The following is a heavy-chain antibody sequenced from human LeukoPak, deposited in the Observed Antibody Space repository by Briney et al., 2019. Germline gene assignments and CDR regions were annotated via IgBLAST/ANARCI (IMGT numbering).Heavy chain of an antibody. Sequence: GGSLRLSCAASGFTLSSSAMSWVRQAPGKGLEWVSVMTEGGATYYADSVRGRFIISRDNSKNMVYLQMNSLRVEDTAVYYCAKDTSIGRYCTNGVCSPFDYWGQGTLVTVSS. D-gene: IGHD2-8*01. CDR3: AKDTSIGRYCTNGVCSPFDY. CDR2: MTEGGAT. J-gene: IGHJ4*02. CDR1: GFTLSSSA. V-gene: IGHV3-23*01.